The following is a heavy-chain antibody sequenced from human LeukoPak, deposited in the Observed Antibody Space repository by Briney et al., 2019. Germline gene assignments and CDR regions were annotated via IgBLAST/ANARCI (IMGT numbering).Heavy chain of an antibody. Sequence: GGSLRLSCAASGFTFDDYAMHWVRQAPGKGLEWVSLISWDGGSTYYADSVKGRFTISRDNSKNSLYLQMNSLRAEDTALYYCAKDLLAGVYCSGGSCLGMDVWGKGTTVTVSS. V-gene: IGHV3-43D*03. CDR3: AKDLLAGVYCSGGSCLGMDV. J-gene: IGHJ6*03. CDR2: ISWDGGST. CDR1: GFTFDDYA. D-gene: IGHD2-15*01.